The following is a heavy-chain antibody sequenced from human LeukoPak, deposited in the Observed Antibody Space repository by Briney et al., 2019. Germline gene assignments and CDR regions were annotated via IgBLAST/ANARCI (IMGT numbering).Heavy chain of an antibody. V-gene: IGHV1-69*04. J-gene: IGHJ4*02. CDR2: IIPILGIA. CDR3: ASQWLVQGFRFDY. D-gene: IGHD6-19*01. CDR1: GGTFSSYA. Sequence: SVKVSCKASGGTFSSYAISWVRQAPGQGLEWMGRIIPILGIANYAQKFQGRVTITADKSTSTAYMELSSLRSEDTAVYYCASQWLVQGFRFDYWGQGTLVTVSS.